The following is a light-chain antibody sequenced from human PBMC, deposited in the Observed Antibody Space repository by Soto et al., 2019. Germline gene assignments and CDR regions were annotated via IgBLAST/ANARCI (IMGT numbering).Light chain of an antibody. V-gene: IGKV3-20*01. J-gene: IGKJ1*01. Sequence: DIVLTQSPGTLSLSPGERATLSCRATQSVSSNYLAWYQQKPGQAPRLLIYGTSSRATGIPDWFSGRGSGTDFTLTISRLEPEDFAVYYCQQFGSAWTFGQGTKVEIK. CDR1: QSVSSNY. CDR3: QQFGSAWT. CDR2: GTS.